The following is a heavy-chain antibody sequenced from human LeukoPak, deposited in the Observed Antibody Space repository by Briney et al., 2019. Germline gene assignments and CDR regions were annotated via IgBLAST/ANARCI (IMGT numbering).Heavy chain of an antibody. J-gene: IGHJ2*01. CDR2: IDPNSGGT. CDR1: GYTFIGNY. Sequence: GASVKVSCKASGYTFIGNYNHWVRQAPGQGLEWMGWIDPNSGGTNYAQKFQGRVTMTRDTSISTAYMELSRLTPDDTAVYYCAIHWGAGWYFDLWGRGTLVSVSS. D-gene: IGHD7-27*01. V-gene: IGHV1-2*02. CDR3: AIHWGAGWYFDL.